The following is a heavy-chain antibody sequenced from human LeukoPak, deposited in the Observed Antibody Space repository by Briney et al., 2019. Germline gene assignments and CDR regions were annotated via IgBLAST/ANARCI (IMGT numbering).Heavy chain of an antibody. Sequence: QVQLQESGPGLVKPSETVSLTCSVSGDSISTYHCNWIRQSPGEGLGWIGYMQSTGNSKYNPSLRSRVTIFVDTSKSQVALILSSVTAADTAVYYCARDKQHSYGRYFDHWGQGALVTVSS. V-gene: IGHV4-59*01. CDR3: ARDKQHSYGRYFDH. CDR2: MQSTGNS. CDR1: GDSISTYH. J-gene: IGHJ4*02. D-gene: IGHD5-18*01.